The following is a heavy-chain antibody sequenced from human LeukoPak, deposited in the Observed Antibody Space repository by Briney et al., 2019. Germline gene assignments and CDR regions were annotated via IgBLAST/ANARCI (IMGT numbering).Heavy chain of an antibody. CDR2: IYYSGST. V-gene: IGHV4-59*01. CDR3: ARERHYYYYMDV. Sequence: SSETLSLTCAVYGGSFSGYYWSWIRQPPGKGLEWIGYIYYSGSTNYNPSLKSRVTISVDTSKNQFSLKLSSVTAADTAVYYCARERHYYYYMDVWGKGTTVTVSS. CDR1: GGSFSGYY. J-gene: IGHJ6*03.